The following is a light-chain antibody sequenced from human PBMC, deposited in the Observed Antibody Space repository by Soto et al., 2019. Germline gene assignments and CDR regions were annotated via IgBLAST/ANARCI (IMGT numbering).Light chain of an antibody. Sequence: QSVLTQPPSASGTPGQRVTISCSGSSSNIGSNYVYWYQQLPGTTPKLLIYRNNQRPSGVPDRFSGSKTGTSASLAISGLRYADEADYYCATWDDSLSSSVFGGGTQLTVL. CDR2: RNN. CDR3: ATWDDSLSSSV. V-gene: IGLV1-47*01. J-gene: IGLJ7*01. CDR1: SSNIGSNY.